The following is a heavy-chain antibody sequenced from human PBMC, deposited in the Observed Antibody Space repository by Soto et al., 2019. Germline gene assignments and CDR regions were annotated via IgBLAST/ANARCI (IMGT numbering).Heavy chain of an antibody. CDR3: AKDQGTAMVYYYYGMDV. Sequence: QVQLVESGGGVVQPGRSLRLSCAASGFIFSSYGMHWVRQAPGKGLEWVAVISYDGSKKYYADSVKGRFTISRDNSKNTLYLQMNSLRAEDTAVYYCAKDQGTAMVYYYYGMDVWGQGTTVTVSS. V-gene: IGHV3-30*18. D-gene: IGHD5-18*01. CDR2: ISYDGSKK. J-gene: IGHJ6*02. CDR1: GFIFSSYG.